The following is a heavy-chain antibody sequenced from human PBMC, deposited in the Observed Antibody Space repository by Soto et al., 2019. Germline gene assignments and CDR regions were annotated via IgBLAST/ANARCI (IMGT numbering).Heavy chain of an antibody. CDR1: GGSFIGYY. Sequence: SETLSLTCAFYGGSFIGYYGTWIRQPPGKGLEWIGEINHSGSTNYNPSLKSRVTISADTSKTQFSLRLSAVTAADTAVYYCATLGHYDFWSGFRKGNWLDPWGQGTLVPVPS. J-gene: IGHJ5*02. D-gene: IGHD3-3*01. V-gene: IGHV4-34*01. CDR2: INHSGST. CDR3: ATLGHYDFWSGFRKGNWLDP.